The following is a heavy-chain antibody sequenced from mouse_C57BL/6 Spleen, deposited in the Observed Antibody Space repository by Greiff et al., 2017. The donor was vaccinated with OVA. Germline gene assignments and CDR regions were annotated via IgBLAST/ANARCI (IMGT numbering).Heavy chain of an antibody. J-gene: IGHJ1*03. D-gene: IGHD1-1*02. CDR3: ARQGGNYRYFDV. V-gene: IGHV5-15*01. CDR2: ISNLAYSI. CDR1: GFTFSDYG. Sequence: DVMLVESGGGLVQPGGSLKLSCAASGFTFSDYGMAWVRQAPRKGPEWVAFISNLAYSIYYADTVTGRFTISRENAKNTLYLEMSSLRSEDTAMYYCARQGGNYRYFDVWGTGTTVTVSS.